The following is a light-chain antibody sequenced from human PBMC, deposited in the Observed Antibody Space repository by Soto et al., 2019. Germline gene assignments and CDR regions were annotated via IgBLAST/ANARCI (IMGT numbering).Light chain of an antibody. CDR3: QQYSSYWT. CDR2: DAT. J-gene: IGKJ1*01. CDR1: QSISRW. Sequence: IQMTQSPATLSASVLYRVSITFRASQSISRWLAWYQQKPGKAPKLLIHDATSLESGVPSRFSGSGSGTEFTLTISSLQPDDFATYYCQQYSSYWTFAQGTKVDIK. V-gene: IGKV1-5*01.